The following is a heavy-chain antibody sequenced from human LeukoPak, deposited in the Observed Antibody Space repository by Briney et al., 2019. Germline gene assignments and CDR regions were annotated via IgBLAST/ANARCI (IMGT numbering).Heavy chain of an antibody. CDR3: AKTGGGSSWYTDS. V-gene: IGHV3-48*02. CDR2: ISSGSSTI. Sequence: PGGSLRLSCAASGFTFSSYSLNWVRQAPGKGLEWVSYISSGSSTIFYADSVKGRFTISRDNAKNSLYLQMNSLRDEDTAVYYCAKTGGGSSWYTDSWGQGTLVTVSS. CDR1: GFTFSSYS. J-gene: IGHJ4*02. D-gene: IGHD6-13*01.